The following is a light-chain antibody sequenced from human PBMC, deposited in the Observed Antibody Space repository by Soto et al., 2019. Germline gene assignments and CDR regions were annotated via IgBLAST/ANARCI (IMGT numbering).Light chain of an antibody. CDR1: SSNIGTNS. V-gene: IGLV1-44*01. CDR2: VNN. CDR3: AAWDDSLNGLL. Sequence: QPVLTQPPSASGTPGQRVTISCSGSSSNIGTNSVNWYQQLPGTAPKVLLYVNNQRPPGVPDRFSGSKSGTSASLAISGLQSEDAAAYYCAAWDDSLNGLLFGGGTKLT. J-gene: IGLJ2*01.